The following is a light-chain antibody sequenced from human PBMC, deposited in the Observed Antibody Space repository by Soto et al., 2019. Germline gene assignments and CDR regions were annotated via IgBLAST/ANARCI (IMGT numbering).Light chain of an antibody. V-gene: IGKV3D-20*02. J-gene: IGKJ1*01. CDR1: QSVSSNF. CDR3: QQRDNWPWT. CDR2: DAS. Sequence: EIVLTQSPGTLSLSPGERATLSCRASQSVSSNFLAWYQQKPGQAPRLLIYDASNRAAGTPARFSGSGSGTDFTLTISSLEPEDFAVYYCQQRDNWPWTFGQGTKVDI.